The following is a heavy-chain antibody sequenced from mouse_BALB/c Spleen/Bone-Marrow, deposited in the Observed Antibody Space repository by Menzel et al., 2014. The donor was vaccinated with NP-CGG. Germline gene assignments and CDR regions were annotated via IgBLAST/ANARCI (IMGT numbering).Heavy chain of an antibody. J-gene: IGHJ3*01. CDR1: GFTFSSYG. Sequence: EVKLVESGGDLVKPGGSLKLSCAASGFTFSSYGMSWVRQTPDKRLEWVATINSGGSYTYYSDSVKGRFTISRDNAKNTLYLQMSSLKSEDTAMYYCARRGLYDGSAWFAYWGQGTLVTVSA. V-gene: IGHV5-6*02. CDR2: INSGGSYT. CDR3: ARRGLYDGSAWFAY. D-gene: IGHD2-3*01.